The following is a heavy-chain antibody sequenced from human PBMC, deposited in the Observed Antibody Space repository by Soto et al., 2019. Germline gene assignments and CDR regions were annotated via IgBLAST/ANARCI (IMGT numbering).Heavy chain of an antibody. CDR2: ISAYNGNT. V-gene: IGHV1-18*01. D-gene: IGHD3-3*01. CDR3: ARGSGYYTYDAFDI. CDR1: GYTFTSYG. J-gene: IGHJ3*02. Sequence: ASVKVSCKASGYTFTSYGISWVRQAPGQGLEWMGWISAYNGNTNYAQKLQGRVTMTTDTSTSTAYVELRSLRSDDTAVYYCARGSGYYTYDAFDIWGQGTMVTVSS.